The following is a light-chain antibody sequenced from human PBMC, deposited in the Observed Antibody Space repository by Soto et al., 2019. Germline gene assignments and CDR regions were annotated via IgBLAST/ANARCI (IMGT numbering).Light chain of an antibody. J-gene: IGKJ1*01. CDR2: DAS. CDR1: QSVSSNY. V-gene: IGKV3D-20*01. Sequence: EIVLTQSPATLSLSPGERATLSCGASQSVSSNYLAWYQQKPGLAPSLLIYDASSRATGIPDGCSGSGSGTDFTLTISRLEPEDWEVYDCQQYVSSPPTTFGQGTKVEIK. CDR3: QQYVSSPPTT.